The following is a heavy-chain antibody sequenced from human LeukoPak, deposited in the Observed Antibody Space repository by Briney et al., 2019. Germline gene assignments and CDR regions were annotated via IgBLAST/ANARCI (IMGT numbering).Heavy chain of an antibody. J-gene: IGHJ3*02. V-gene: IGHV3-33*08. CDR3: AREADCSGGTCYRVAFDI. D-gene: IGHD2-15*01. CDR2: MWYDGSNK. Sequence: TAGSLRLSCAASGFTFSTYAMHWVRQTPGKGLEWVAAMWYDGSNKFYGDSVKGRFTISRDSSKNMVFLQMNSLRAEDTAMYYCAREADCSGGTCYRVAFDIWGQGTMVTVSS. CDR1: GFTFSTYA.